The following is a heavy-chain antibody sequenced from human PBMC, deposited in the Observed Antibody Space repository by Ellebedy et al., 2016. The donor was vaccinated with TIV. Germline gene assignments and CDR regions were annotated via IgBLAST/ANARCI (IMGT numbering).Heavy chain of an antibody. CDR2: IIPIFGTA. D-gene: IGHD5-12*01. Sequence: ASVKVSXXASGGTFSSYAISWVRQAPGQGLEWMGGIIPIFGTANYAQKFQGRVTITADESTSTAYMELSSLRSEDTAVYYCARGAAVATIRLYYYYGMDAWGQGTMVTVSS. J-gene: IGHJ6*02. V-gene: IGHV1-69*13. CDR1: GGTFSSYA. CDR3: ARGAAVATIRLYYYYGMDA.